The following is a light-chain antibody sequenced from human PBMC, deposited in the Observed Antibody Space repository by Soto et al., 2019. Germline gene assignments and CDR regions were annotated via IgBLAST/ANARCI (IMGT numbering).Light chain of an antibody. CDR2: DNY. CDR3: ATWDSSLSAGL. V-gene: IGLV1-51*01. Sequence: QSVLTQPPSVSAAPGQRVTISCSGSSSNIGKNFVSWYQQLPGTAPKLLIYDNYNRPSGIPDRCSGSKSCTSATLAITGLQTGDEADYYCATWDSSLSAGLFGSGTKLTVL. CDR1: SSNIGKNF. J-gene: IGLJ1*01.